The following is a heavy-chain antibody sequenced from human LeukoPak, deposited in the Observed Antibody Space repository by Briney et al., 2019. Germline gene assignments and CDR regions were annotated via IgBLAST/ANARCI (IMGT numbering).Heavy chain of an antibody. D-gene: IGHD1-26*01. CDR3: AKDSGRRRTGFDY. Sequence: PGGSLRLSCAASGFTFSSYSMNWVRQAPGKGLEWVSSISSSSSYIYYADSVKGRFTISRDNSKNTLYLQMNSLRAEDTAVYYCAKDSGRRRTGFDYWGQGTLVTVSS. J-gene: IGHJ4*02. CDR2: ISSSSSYI. V-gene: IGHV3-21*01. CDR1: GFTFSSYS.